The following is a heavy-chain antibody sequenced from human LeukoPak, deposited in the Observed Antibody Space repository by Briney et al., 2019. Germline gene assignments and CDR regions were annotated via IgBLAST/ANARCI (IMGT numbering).Heavy chain of an antibody. J-gene: IGHJ4*02. Sequence: GGSLRLSCAASGFTFSGYNMNWVRQAPGKGLEWVSSISSRSSYIYYADSVKGRLTISRENAKNSLYLQMKSLRIDDTAVYYCARDRHSEATIDYWGQGTLVTVSS. CDR1: GFTFSGYN. CDR2: ISSRSSYI. CDR3: ARDRHSEATIDY. V-gene: IGHV3-21*01. D-gene: IGHD5-12*01.